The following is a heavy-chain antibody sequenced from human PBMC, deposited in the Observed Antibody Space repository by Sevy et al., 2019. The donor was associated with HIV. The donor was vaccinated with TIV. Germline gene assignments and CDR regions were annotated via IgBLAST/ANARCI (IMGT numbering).Heavy chain of an antibody. CDR2: ISESGGST. J-gene: IGHJ4*02. Sequence: GGSLRLSCAASGFTFSSYAMSWVRQAPGKGLEWVSGISESGGSTFYADSVKGRFTISRDNSKNTFYLQMSSLRVVDTAVYYCARGITILGAYWGQGTLVTVSS. CDR1: GFTFSSYA. CDR3: ARGITILGAY. D-gene: IGHD3-16*01. V-gene: IGHV3-23*01.